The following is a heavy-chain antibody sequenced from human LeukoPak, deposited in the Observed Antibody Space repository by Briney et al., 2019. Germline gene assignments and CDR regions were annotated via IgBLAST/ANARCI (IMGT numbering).Heavy chain of an antibody. V-gene: IGHV3-74*01. CDR2: VNSDGSTT. D-gene: IGHD6-13*01. CDR3: ARGYYSSSRFDS. J-gene: IGHJ4*02. Sequence: GGSLRLSCAASGFTFSTYWMHWVRQAPGKGLVWVSRVNSDGSTTNYADSVKGRFTISRDNAENTLYMRMNSLRPEDTAVYYCARGYYSSSRFDSWGQGTLVTVSS. CDR1: GFTFSTYW.